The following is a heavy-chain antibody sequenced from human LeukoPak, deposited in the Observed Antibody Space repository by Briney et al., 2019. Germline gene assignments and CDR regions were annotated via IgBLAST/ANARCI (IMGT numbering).Heavy chain of an antibody. J-gene: IGHJ5*02. CDR1: GFTFSSYS. CDR3: LRCTYRGWFDP. CDR2: ISSSSSYI. Sequence: KPGGSLRLSCAATGFTFSSYSMNWVRQAPGKGLEWVSSISSSSSYIYYADSVKGRFTISGDNAKNSLYLQMNSLRAEDTAVYYCLRCTYRGWFDPWGQGTLVTVSS. V-gene: IGHV3-21*01. D-gene: IGHD2-2*01.